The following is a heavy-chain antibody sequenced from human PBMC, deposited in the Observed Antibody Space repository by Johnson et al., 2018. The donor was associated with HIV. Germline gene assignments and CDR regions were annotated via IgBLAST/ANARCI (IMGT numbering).Heavy chain of an antibody. J-gene: IGHJ3*01. Sequence: VQLVESGGGVVQPGGSLRLSCAASGFTFSNYWMSWVRQAPGKGREGEGERKKEGREKERGDGGKCRFTISSHDAKTSLYLQMNSLRAEDTAVYYCARGGLRWFGHPADWGQGTMVTVSS. CDR2: RKKEGREK. D-gene: IGHD3-10*01. V-gene: IGHV3-7*01. CDR1: GFTFSNYW. CDR3: ARGGLRWFGHPAD.